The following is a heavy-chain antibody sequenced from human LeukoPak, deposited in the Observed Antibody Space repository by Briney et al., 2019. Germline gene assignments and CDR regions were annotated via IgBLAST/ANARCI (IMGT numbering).Heavy chain of an antibody. CDR2: ISSSSSYI. V-gene: IGHV3-21*01. D-gene: IGHD3-10*01. CDR1: GFTFSSYS. CDR3: ARVVRGVQSAYYFDY. J-gene: IGHJ4*02. Sequence: GGSLRLSCAASGFTFSSYSMNWVRQAPGKGLEWVSSISSSSSYIYYADSVKGRFTISRDNAKNSLYLQMNSLRAEDTAVYYCARVVRGVQSAYYFDYWGQGTLVSVSS.